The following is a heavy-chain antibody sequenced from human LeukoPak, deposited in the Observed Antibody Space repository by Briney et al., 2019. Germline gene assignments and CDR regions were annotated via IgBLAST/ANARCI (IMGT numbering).Heavy chain of an antibody. CDR3: AKAPVTTCRGAYCYPFDY. V-gene: IGHV3-23*01. J-gene: IGHJ4*02. CDR2: INVSGNT. Sequence: GGSLRLSCAASGFTLSSYAMSWVRQAPGKGLEWVSAINVSGNTYHADSVKGRFTISRDSSKNTLYLQLNRLRAEDAAVYYCAKAPVTTCRGAYCYPFDYWGEGTLVTVSS. CDR1: GFTLSSYA. D-gene: IGHD2-21*01.